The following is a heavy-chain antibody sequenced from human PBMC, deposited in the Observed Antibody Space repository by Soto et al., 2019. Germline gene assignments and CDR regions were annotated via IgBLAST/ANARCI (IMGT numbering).Heavy chain of an antibody. J-gene: IGHJ6*03. D-gene: IGHD6-6*01. Sequence: QVQLQESGPGLVKPSETLSLTCTVSGDSISNYYWSWIRQPPGRGLEWIGYIYYSGSTNNNPSLTSRVTRSVDTSKNQFSLKLSSVTAAYTAVYYCARVRVVQAPRMHYYYMDVWAKGTTVTVSS. V-gene: IGHV4-59*01. CDR1: GDSISNYY. CDR2: IYYSGST. CDR3: ARVRVVQAPRMHYYYMDV.